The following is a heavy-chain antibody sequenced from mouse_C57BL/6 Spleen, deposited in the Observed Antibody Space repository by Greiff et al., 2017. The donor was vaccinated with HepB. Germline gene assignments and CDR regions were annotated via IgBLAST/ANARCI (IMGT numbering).Heavy chain of an antibody. Sequence: EVKLVESGGGLVKPGGSLKLSCAASGFTFSSYTMSWVRQTPEKRLEWVATISGGGGNTYYPDSVKGRFTISRDNAKNTLYLQMSSLRSEDTAVYYCARSIYYDYDEYYAMDYWGQGTSVTVSS. CDR1: GFTFSSYT. CDR3: ARSIYYDYDEYYAMDY. V-gene: IGHV5-9*04. J-gene: IGHJ4*01. D-gene: IGHD2-4*01. CDR2: ISGGGGNT.